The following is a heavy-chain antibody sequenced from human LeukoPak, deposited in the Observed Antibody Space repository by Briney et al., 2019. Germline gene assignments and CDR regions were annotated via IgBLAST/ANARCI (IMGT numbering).Heavy chain of an antibody. CDR1: GFTFSSYW. CDR2: INSDGSST. V-gene: IGHV3-74*01. CDR3: ARVFQNGYPRPHFDY. Sequence: PGGSLRLSCAASGFTFSSYWMHWVRQVPGKGLVWVSRINSDGSSTSYADSVKGRFTISRDNARNSLYLQMNSLRAEDTAVYYCARVFQNGYPRPHFDYWGQGTLVTVSS. J-gene: IGHJ4*02. D-gene: IGHD5-18*01.